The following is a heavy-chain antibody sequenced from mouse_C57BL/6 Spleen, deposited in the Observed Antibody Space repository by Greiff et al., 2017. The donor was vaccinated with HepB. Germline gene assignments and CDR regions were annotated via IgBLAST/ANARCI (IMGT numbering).Heavy chain of an antibody. D-gene: IGHD1-1*01. CDR1: GFTFSDYG. Sequence: DVQLVESGGGLVKPGGSLKLSCAASGFTFSDYGMHWVRQAPEKGLEWVAYISSGSSTIYYADTVKGRFTIARDNAKNTLFLQMTSLRSEDTAMYYCAKTYYGSSYDYWGQGTTLTVSS. CDR3: AKTYYGSSYDY. CDR2: ISSGSSTI. J-gene: IGHJ2*01. V-gene: IGHV5-17*01.